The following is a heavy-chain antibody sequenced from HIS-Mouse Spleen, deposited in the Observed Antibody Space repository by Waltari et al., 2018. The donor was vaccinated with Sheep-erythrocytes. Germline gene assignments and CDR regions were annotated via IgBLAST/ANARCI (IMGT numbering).Heavy chain of an antibody. CDR2: ISSSSSYI. D-gene: IGHD1-1*01. CDR3: ARDTGTDAFDI. CDR1: GFTFSSYS. J-gene: IGHJ3*02. Sequence: EVQLVESGGGLVKPGGSLRLSCAASGFTFSSYSMNWVRRARGKGLEWVSSISSSSSYIYYADSVTGRFTISRDNAKNSLYLQMNSLRAEDTAVYYCARDTGTDAFDIWGQGTMVTVSS. V-gene: IGHV3-21*01.